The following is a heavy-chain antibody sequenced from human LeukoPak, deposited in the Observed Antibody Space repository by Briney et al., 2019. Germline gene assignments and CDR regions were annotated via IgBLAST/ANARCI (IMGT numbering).Heavy chain of an antibody. D-gene: IGHD2-21*02. J-gene: IGHJ3*02. V-gene: IGHV4-39*01. CDR2: IYYSGST. CDR1: GGSISSSSYY. Sequence: PSETLSLTCTVSGGSISSSSYYWGWIRQPPGKGLEWIGSIYYSGSTYYNPSLKSRVTISVDTSKNQFSLKLSSVTAADTAVYYCARHRLPYCGGDCYSRTHAFDIWGQGTMVTVSS. CDR3: ARHRLPYCGGDCYSRTHAFDI.